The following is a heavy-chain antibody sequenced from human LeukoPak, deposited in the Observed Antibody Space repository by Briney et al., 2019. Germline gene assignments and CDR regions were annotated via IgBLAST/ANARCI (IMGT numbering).Heavy chain of an antibody. V-gene: IGHV3-23*01. J-gene: IGHJ4*02. D-gene: IGHD6-19*01. Sequence: GGSLRLSCAASGFTFSSYAMSWVRQAPGKGLEWVSAISGSGGNTYYADSAKGRFTISRDNSKNTLYLQMSSLRAEDTAVYYCAKDQEAVAGLSPPGYWGQGTLVTVSS. CDR3: AKDQEAVAGLSPPGY. CDR1: GFTFSSYA. CDR2: ISGSGGNT.